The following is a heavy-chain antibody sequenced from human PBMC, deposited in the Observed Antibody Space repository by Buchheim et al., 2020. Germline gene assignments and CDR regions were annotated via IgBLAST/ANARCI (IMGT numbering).Heavy chain of an antibody. CDR2: MYSGSA. CDR1: GGSVRSGSFY. CDR3: ATSGWGNDY. D-gene: IGHD2-8*02. J-gene: IGHJ4*02. Sequence: QVQLQESGPGLVRPSQTLSLTCNVSGGSVRSGSFYSTWIRQPAGKGLEWIGHMYSGSASYDPSLRGRVTISADSSTNQLSLKLTSVTAADTAVYYCATSGWGNDYWGQGTL. V-gene: IGHV4-61*02.